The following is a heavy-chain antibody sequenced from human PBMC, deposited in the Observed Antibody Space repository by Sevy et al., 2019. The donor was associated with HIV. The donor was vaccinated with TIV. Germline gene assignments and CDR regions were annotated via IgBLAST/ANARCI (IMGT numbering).Heavy chain of an antibody. CDR1: GFTFSQAW. V-gene: IGHV3-15*01. CDR3: ATDVEIPSKGGEWYYGMDA. D-gene: IGHD3-10*01. CDR2: IKSRKDGATT. Sequence: GGSLRLSCAASGFTFSQAWMSWVRQAPGKGLEWVGRIKSRKDGATTDFAAPVKGRFSISRDDSKNKLYLQMNSLKIGDTDVYYCATDVEIPSKGGEWYYGMDAWGQGTTVTVSS. J-gene: IGHJ6*02.